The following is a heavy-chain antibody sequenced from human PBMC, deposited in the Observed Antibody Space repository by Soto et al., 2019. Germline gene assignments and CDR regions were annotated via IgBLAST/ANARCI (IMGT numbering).Heavy chain of an antibody. V-gene: IGHV4-59*08. D-gene: IGHD2-2*01. Sequence: PSEPLSLTCTVPGGSISNYYWSWIRQPPGKGLEWIGYIYYSGTTNYHPSLKSRVSISLRTSKNQFSLRLRSVTAADTAVYFCSRHSRAVSYYGTYVWGQGTTGTVSS. J-gene: IGHJ6*02. CDR2: IYYSGTT. CDR3: SRHSRAVSYYGTYV. CDR1: GGSISNYY.